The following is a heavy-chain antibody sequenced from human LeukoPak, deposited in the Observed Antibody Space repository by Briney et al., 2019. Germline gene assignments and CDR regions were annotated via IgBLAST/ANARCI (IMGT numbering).Heavy chain of an antibody. CDR2: IYTSGST. V-gene: IGHV4-4*07. D-gene: IGHD3-10*01. J-gene: IGHJ3*02. CDR3: AREVHVLLWFGELHYDAFDI. CDR1: GGSISTYY. Sequence: PSETLSLTCTVTGGSISTYYWSWIRQPAGKGLEWIGRIYTSGSTNYNPSPKSRVTMSVDTSKNQFSLKLSSVTAADTAVYYCAREVHVLLWFGELHYDAFDIWGQGTMVTVSS.